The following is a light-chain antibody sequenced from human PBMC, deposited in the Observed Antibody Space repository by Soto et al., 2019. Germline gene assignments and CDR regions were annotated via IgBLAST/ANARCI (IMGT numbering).Light chain of an antibody. CDR2: EVS. V-gene: IGLV2-18*02. CDR3: SSYTSSRTYV. J-gene: IGLJ1*01. CDR1: SSDVGASNR. Sequence: QSVLTQPPSVSGSPGQSVTISCTRTSSDVGASNRVSWYQQPPGTAPKLMIYEVSDRPSGVPDRFSGSKSGNTASLTISGLQAEDEADYYCSSYTSSRTYVFGTGTKLTVL.